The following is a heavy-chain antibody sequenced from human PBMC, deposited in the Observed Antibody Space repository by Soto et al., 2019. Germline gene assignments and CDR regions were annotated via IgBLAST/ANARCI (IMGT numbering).Heavy chain of an antibody. CDR1: GFTFSNAW. Sequence: PGGSLRLSCAASGFTFSNAWMSWVRQAPGKGLEWVGRIKSKTDGGTTDYAAPVKGRFTISRDDSKNTLYLQMNSLKTEDTAVYYCTTSSLGPNYDFWSGYPPPLAYYYYMDVWGKGTTVTVSS. CDR2: IKSKTDGGTT. CDR3: TTSSLGPNYDFWSGYPPPLAYYYYMDV. D-gene: IGHD3-3*01. V-gene: IGHV3-15*01. J-gene: IGHJ6*03.